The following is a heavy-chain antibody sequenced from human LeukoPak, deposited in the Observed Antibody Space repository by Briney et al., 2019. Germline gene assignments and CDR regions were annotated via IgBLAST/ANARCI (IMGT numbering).Heavy chain of an antibody. D-gene: IGHD2-2*01. J-gene: IGHJ4*02. CDR3: ARKVVPAAIWYYFDY. Sequence: PGGSLRLSCAASGFTLSSYSMNRVRQAPGKGLEWVSSISSSSSYIYYADSVKGRFTISRDNAKNSLYLQMNSLRAEDTAVYYCARKVVPAAIWYYFDYWGQGTLVTVSS. V-gene: IGHV3-21*01. CDR2: ISSSSSYI. CDR1: GFTLSSYS.